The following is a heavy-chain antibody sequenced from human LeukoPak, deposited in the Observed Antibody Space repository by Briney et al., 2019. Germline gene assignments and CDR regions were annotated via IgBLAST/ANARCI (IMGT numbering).Heavy chain of an antibody. CDR1: GYTFTSYY. D-gene: IGHD6-13*01. V-gene: IGHV7-4-1*02. CDR3: ARWPLAAAGPYYYYGMDV. CDR2: INTNTGNP. Sequence: ASVKVSCKASGYTFTSYYMHWVRQAPGQGLEWMGWINTNTGNPTYAQGFTARFVFSLDTSVSTACLQISRLKAEDTAVYYCARWPLAAAGPYYYYGMDVWGQGTTVTVSS. J-gene: IGHJ6*02.